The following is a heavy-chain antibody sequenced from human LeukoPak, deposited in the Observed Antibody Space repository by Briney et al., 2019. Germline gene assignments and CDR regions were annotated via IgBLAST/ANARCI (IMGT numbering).Heavy chain of an antibody. Sequence: GGSLRLSCAASGFTFSSYSMNWVRQAPGKGLEWVSSISSTSSYIYYADSVKGRFTISRDNAKNSLYLQMNSLRAEDTAVYYCARPLYGSGSSSFDYWGQGTLVTASP. CDR1: GFTFSSYS. CDR2: ISSTSSYI. V-gene: IGHV3-21*01. D-gene: IGHD3-10*01. CDR3: ARPLYGSGSSSFDY. J-gene: IGHJ4*02.